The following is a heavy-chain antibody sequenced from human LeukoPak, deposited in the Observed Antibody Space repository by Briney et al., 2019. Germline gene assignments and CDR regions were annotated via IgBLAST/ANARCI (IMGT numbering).Heavy chain of an antibody. D-gene: IGHD2-15*01. CDR1: GFTFSSYW. CDR3: ASEARTRCSGGSCYSDY. Sequence: GGSLRLSCAASGFTFSSYWMSWVRQAPGKGLEWVANIKQDGSEKYYVGSVEGRFTISRDNAKNSLYLQMNSLRAEDTAVYYCASEARTRCSGGSCYSDYWGQGTLVTVSS. J-gene: IGHJ4*02. CDR2: IKQDGSEK. V-gene: IGHV3-7*03.